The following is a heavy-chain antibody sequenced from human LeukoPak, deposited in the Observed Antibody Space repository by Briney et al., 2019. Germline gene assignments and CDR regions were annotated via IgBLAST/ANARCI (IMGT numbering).Heavy chain of an antibody. V-gene: IGHV3-30*18. CDR1: GFIFSKCG. CDR2: ISYDGSNK. Sequence: PGRSLRLSCAASGFIFSKCGMHWVRQAPGKGLEWVAVISYDGSNKNYADSVKGRFTISRDNSDNTLYLQMNSLRVEDTAVYYCAKGRGAYYYYAMDVWGQGTTVTVSS. J-gene: IGHJ6*02. D-gene: IGHD3-16*01. CDR3: AKGRGAYYYYAMDV.